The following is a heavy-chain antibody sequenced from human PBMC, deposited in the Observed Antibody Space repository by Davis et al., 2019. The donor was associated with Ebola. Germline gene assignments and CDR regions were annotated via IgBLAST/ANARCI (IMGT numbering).Heavy chain of an antibody. J-gene: IGHJ6*03. CDR2: TYYKSKWYT. CDR3: ARGWLRGGMDV. Sequence: PSETLSLTCAISGDSVTSAGWNWTRQSPPRGPEWPGSTYYKSKWYTDYAVSMKSRITINVDTSKNQFSMQLNSVTPEDTALYYCARGWLRGGMDVWGEGTTVTV. CDR1: GDSVTSAG. D-gene: IGHD5-18*01. V-gene: IGHV6-1*01.